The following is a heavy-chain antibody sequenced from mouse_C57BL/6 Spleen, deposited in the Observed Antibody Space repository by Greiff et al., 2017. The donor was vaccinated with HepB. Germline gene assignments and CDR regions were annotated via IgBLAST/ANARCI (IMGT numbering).Heavy chain of an antibody. CDR2: IDPENGDT. D-gene: IGHD2-4*01. V-gene: IGHV14-4*01. CDR3: TPGRDYDGVFDY. CDR1: GFNIKDDY. J-gene: IGHJ2*01. Sequence: EVQLQQSGAELVRPGPSVKLSCTASGFNIKDDYMHWVKQRPEQGLEWIGWIDPENGDTEYASKFQGKATITADTSSNTAYLQLSSLTSEDTAVYYCTPGRDYDGVFDYWGQGTTLTVSS.